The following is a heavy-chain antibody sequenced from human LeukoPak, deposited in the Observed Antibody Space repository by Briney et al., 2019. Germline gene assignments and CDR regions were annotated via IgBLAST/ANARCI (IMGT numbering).Heavy chain of an antibody. Sequence: PSETLSLTCTVSGGSISSYYWSWIRQPPGKGLEWIGYIYYSGSTNYNPSLKSRVTISVDTSKNQFSLKLSSVTAADTAVYYCARDSGSYFFDYWGQGTLVTVSS. V-gene: IGHV4-59*12. CDR2: IYYSGST. CDR1: GGSISSYY. D-gene: IGHD1-26*01. J-gene: IGHJ4*02. CDR3: ARDSGSYFFDY.